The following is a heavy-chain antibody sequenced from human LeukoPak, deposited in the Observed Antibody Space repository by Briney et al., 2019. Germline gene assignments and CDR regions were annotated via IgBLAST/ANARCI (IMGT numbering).Heavy chain of an antibody. Sequence: SVKVSCKASGGTFSSYAISWVRQAPGQGLEWMGRIIPIYGIANYAQKFQGRVTITADKSTSTAYTELSSLRSEDTAVYYCARLRERWLQLEGSDFDYWGQGTLVTVSS. CDR1: GGTFSSYA. CDR2: IIPIYGIA. V-gene: IGHV1-69*04. J-gene: IGHJ4*02. D-gene: IGHD5-24*01. CDR3: ARLRERWLQLEGSDFDY.